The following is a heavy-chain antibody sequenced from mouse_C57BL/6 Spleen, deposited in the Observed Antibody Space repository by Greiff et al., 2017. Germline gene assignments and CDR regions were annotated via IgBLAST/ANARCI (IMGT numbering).Heavy chain of an antibody. Sequence: EVQLQEPGGGLVKPGGSLKLSCAASGFTFSDYGMHWVRQAPEQGLEWVAYISSGSSTTYYADTVKGRFTISRDNAKNTLFLQMTRLRSEYTAMYYCASQATSSNYAWFAYWGQGTLVTVSA. J-gene: IGHJ3*01. CDR1: GFTFSDYG. CDR3: ASQATSSNYAWFAY. CDR2: ISSGSSTT. V-gene: IGHV5-17*01. D-gene: IGHD2-5*01.